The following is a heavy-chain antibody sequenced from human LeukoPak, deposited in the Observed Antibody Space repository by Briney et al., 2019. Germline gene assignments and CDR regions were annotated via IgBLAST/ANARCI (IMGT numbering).Heavy chain of an antibody. V-gene: IGHV3-48*03. D-gene: IGHD3-10*01. J-gene: IGHJ4*01. CDR1: GFTFSDYE. CDR2: IGSSGRTI. Sequence: GGSLRLSCTVSGFTFSDYEMNWVRQAPGKGLEWVSNIGSSGRTIFYADSVKGRFTISRDNAKNSLYLQMNSLRVEDTAVYFCAKDVSGVAEGVDLWGQGTLVTVSS. CDR3: AKDVSGVAEGVDL.